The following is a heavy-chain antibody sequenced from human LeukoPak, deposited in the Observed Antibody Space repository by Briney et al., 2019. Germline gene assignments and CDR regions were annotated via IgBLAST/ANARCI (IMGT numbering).Heavy chain of an antibody. D-gene: IGHD2-2*01. CDR2: ISSSSYI. CDR1: GFTFSSYS. Sequence: PGGSLRLSCAASGFTFSSYSMNWVRQAPGKGLEWVSSISSSSYIYYADSVKGRFTISRDNAKNSLYLQMNSLNTEDTAVYYCARGASRSSPSYYHALDVWGHGTTVTVSS. V-gene: IGHV3-21*04. CDR3: ARGASRSSPSYYHALDV. J-gene: IGHJ6*02.